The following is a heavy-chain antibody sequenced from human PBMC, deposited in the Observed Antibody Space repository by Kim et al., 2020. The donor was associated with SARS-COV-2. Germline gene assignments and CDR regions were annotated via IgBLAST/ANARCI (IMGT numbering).Heavy chain of an antibody. V-gene: IGHV3-33*06. D-gene: IGHD3-3*01. CDR1: GFTFSSYG. CDR2: IWYDGSNT. Sequence: GGSLRLSCAASGFTFSSYGMHWVRQAPGKGLEWVAVIWYDGSNTYYADSVKGRFTISRDNSKNTLYLQMNSLRAEDTAVYYCAKELDPNYSYYYVMDCWG. CDR3: AKELDPNYSYYYVMDC. J-gene: IGHJ6*01.